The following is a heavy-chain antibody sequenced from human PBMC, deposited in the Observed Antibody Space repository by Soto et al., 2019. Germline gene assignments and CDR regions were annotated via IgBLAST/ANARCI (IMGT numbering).Heavy chain of an antibody. CDR3: ARTVFYERSGDYGTALRFDA. CDR1: GDSISSGGYS. V-gene: IGHV4-30-2*02. CDR2: IYHSGST. D-gene: IGHD3-22*01. J-gene: IGHJ4*02. Sequence: SGALALTCAVSGDSISSGGYSWSWIRQPPGKGLEWIGYIYHSGSTYYNPSLKSRVTISVDTSKRQFSLKLSSVTAADTAVYHCARTVFYERSGDYGTALRFDAWGQGTLV.